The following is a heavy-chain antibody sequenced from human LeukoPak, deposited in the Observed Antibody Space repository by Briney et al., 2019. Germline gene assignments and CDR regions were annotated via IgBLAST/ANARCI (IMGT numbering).Heavy chain of an antibody. V-gene: IGHV1-46*01. CDR1: GQTFSSYG. CDR3: ARWTTTYLDY. CDR2: INPSGGST. J-gene: IGHJ4*02. D-gene: IGHD4-11*01. Sequence: ASVKVSCKTSGQTFSSYGFSWVRQAPGQGLEWMGIINPSGGSTNFAQKFQGRVTMTTVTSTITVYMELSSLRSEDTVVYYCARWTTTYLDYWGQGTLVTVSS.